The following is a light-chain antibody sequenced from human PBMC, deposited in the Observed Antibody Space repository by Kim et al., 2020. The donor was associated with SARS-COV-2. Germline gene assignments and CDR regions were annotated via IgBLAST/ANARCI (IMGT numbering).Light chain of an antibody. CDR3: QQAHSFPVT. J-gene: IGKJ4*01. CDR1: QGISSY. V-gene: IGKV1-12*01. Sequence: SASVGDRVSITCRASQGISSYLAWYQQKPGRAPKLLIYSASSLQRGVPSRFSGSGSGTDFSLTISSLQPEDSATYYCQQAHSFPVTFGGGTKLEI. CDR2: SAS.